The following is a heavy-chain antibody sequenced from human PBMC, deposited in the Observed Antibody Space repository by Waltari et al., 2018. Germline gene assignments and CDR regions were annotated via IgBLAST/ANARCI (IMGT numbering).Heavy chain of an antibody. D-gene: IGHD3-3*01. CDR3: VRDRSGSVLRFLEWLSHPIWFDP. CDR1: GGSISSYY. Sequence: QVQLQESGPGLVKPSETLSLTCTVSGGSISSYYWSWIRQPAGKGLEWIGRIYTSGSTNYNPSLKSRVTMSVDTSKNQFSLKLSSVTAADTAVYYCVRDRSGSVLRFLEWLSHPIWFDPWGQGTLVTVSS. J-gene: IGHJ5*02. V-gene: IGHV4-4*07. CDR2: IYTSGST.